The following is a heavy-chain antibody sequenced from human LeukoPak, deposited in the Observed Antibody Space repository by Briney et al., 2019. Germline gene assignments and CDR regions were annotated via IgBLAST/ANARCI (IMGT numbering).Heavy chain of an antibody. CDR2: ISYDGSNK. CDR3: ARDLSRTTGTTYYYYGMDV. Sequence: PGGSLRLSCAASGFTFSSYAMHWVRQAPGKGLEWVAVISYDGSNKYYADSVKGRFTISRDNSKNTLHLQMNSLRAEDTAVYYCARDLSRTTGTTYYYYGMDVWGQGTTVTVSS. V-gene: IGHV3-30*04. J-gene: IGHJ6*02. D-gene: IGHD1-1*01. CDR1: GFTFSSYA.